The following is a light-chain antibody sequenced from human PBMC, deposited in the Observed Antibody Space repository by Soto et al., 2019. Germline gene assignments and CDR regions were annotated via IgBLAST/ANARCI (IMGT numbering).Light chain of an antibody. CDR2: EVS. J-gene: IGLJ3*02. CDR3: AAWDDSLNGWV. Sequence: QSALTQPAFVSESLGQSITISCTGTNSDIGGYNYVSWYQQHPGKAPKLMIYEVSNRPSGVSNRFSGSKSGNTASLAISGLQSEDEADFYCAAWDDSLNGWVFGGGTKLTVL. V-gene: IGLV2-14*01. CDR1: NSDIGGYNY.